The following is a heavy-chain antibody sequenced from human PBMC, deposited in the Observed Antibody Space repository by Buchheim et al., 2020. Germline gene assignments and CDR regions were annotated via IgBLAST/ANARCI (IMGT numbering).Heavy chain of an antibody. CDR1: GFTFSTHA. Sequence: QVQLVESGGGAVQPGRSLRLSCAASGFTFSTHAMHWVRQAPGKGLEWVTMIWHDGSNTHYAESVRGRFTISSDNSRDTVYLQMNSLRVEDTAVYYCTRDPPYSGWSFDYWGQGTL. J-gene: IGHJ4*02. V-gene: IGHV3-33*01. CDR2: IWHDGSNT. CDR3: TRDPPYSGWSFDY. D-gene: IGHD6-19*01.